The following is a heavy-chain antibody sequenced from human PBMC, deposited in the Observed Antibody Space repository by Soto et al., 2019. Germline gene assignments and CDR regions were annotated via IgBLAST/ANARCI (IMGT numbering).Heavy chain of an antibody. D-gene: IGHD3-9*01. CDR2: IIPIFGTA. V-gene: IGHV1-69*01. CDR1: GGTFSSYA. Sequence: QVQLVQSGAEVKKPGSSVKVSCKASGGTFSSYAISWVRQAPGQGLEWMGGIIPIFGTANYAQKFQGRVTITADESTSTAYMELSSLRSEDTAVYYCARDASDYDILTGLGNWSQGTLVTVSS. CDR3: ARDASDYDILTGLGN. J-gene: IGHJ4*02.